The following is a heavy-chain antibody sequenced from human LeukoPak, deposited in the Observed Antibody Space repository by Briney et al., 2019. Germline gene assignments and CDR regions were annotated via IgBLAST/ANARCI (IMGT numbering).Heavy chain of an antibody. Sequence: SETLSLTCTVSGGSISSSSYYWGWIRQPPGKGLEWIGSIYYSGSTYYNPSLKSRGTISVDSSKNQFSLKLSSVTAADTAMYYCARVKRKYQVLKPLHETPSHYFDYWGQGTLVTVSS. CDR1: GGSISSSSYY. V-gene: IGHV4-39*07. CDR2: IYYSGST. CDR3: ARVKRKYQVLKPLHETPSHYFDY. J-gene: IGHJ4*02. D-gene: IGHD2-2*01.